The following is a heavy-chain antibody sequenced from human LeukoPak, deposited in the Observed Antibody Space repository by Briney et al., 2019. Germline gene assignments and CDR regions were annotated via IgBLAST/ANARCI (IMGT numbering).Heavy chain of an antibody. V-gene: IGHV3-7*01. D-gene: IGHD3-10*01. Sequence: PGGSLRLSCAASRFTFSSYAMNWVRQAPGKGLEWVANIKHDGSEKYYVDSMKGRFTISRDNAKKSLYLQMNSLRAEDTAVYYCARGGESYYGSGSHDYWGQGTLVTVSS. CDR2: IKHDGSEK. CDR1: RFTFSSYA. CDR3: ARGGESYYGSGSHDY. J-gene: IGHJ4*02.